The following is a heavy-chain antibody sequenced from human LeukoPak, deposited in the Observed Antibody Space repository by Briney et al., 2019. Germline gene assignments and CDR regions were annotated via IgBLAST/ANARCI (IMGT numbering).Heavy chain of an antibody. V-gene: IGHV5-51*01. CDR2: VYPGDSDT. Sequence: GESLKISCKASGYTFTSYWIGWVRQMPGKGLEWMGIVYPGDSDTRYSPSFQGQVTISADKSINTAYLQWSSLKASDTAMYYCARVGHSSSWYKVPFDAFDIWGQGTMVTVSS. J-gene: IGHJ3*02. CDR3: ARVGHSSSWYKVPFDAFDI. CDR1: GYTFTSYW. D-gene: IGHD6-13*01.